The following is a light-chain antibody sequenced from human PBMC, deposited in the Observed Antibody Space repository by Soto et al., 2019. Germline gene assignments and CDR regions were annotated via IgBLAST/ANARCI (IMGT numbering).Light chain of an antibody. V-gene: IGLV1-44*01. CDR3: ASWDDSLNAVV. J-gene: IGLJ2*01. CDR1: ISNIGRNT. Sequence: QSVLTQPPSASGTPGQRVSISCSGSISNIGRNTVTWYQHLPGTAPKLLIYSSNQRPSGVPDRFSGSKSGTSASLAISGLHSEDEADYSCASWDDSLNAVVFGGGTKLTVL. CDR2: SSN.